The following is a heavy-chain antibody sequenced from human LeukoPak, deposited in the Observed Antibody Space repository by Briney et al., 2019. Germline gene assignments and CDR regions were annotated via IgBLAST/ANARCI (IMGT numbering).Heavy chain of an antibody. J-gene: IGHJ4*02. V-gene: IGHV4-59*01. D-gene: IGHD3-22*01. Sequence: SETLSLTCTVSGGSISSYYWSWIRQPPGKGLEWIGYIYYSGSTNYNPSLKSRVTISVDTSKNQFSLKLSSVTAADTAVYYCARVRYDYNGYYPYYFDYWGQRTPVTVSS. CDR3: ARVRYDYNGYYPYYFDY. CDR2: IYYSGST. CDR1: GGSISSYY.